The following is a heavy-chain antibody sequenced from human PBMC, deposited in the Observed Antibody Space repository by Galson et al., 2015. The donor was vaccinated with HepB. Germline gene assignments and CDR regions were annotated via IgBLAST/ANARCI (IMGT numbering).Heavy chain of an antibody. V-gene: IGHV1-18*01. J-gene: IGHJ4*01. CDR2: ISGYNDNV. CDR1: GYTFTRFG. D-gene: IGHD5-24*01. CDR3: ARGGMATIGGPTFDY. Sequence: SVKVSCKASGYTFTRFGISWVRQAPGQGLEWMGWISGYNDNVNYAQKLQGRVAMAADTSTSTAYLELGSLRSDDTAVYYCARGGMATIGGPTFDYWGHGTLVTVSS.